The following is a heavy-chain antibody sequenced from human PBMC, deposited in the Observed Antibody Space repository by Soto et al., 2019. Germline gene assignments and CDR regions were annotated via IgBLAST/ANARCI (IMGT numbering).Heavy chain of an antibody. V-gene: IGHV3-48*02. CDR3: TRDPEGIAAAGHDNYFSYGMDV. D-gene: IGHD6-13*01. Sequence: PGGSLRLSCAASGFTFSSYSMNWVRQAPGKGLEWVSYISSSSTIYYADSVKGRFTISRDNAKNSLYLQMNSLRDEDTAVYYCTRDPEGIAAAGHDNYFSYGMDVWGQGTTVTVSS. CDR1: GFTFSSYS. J-gene: IGHJ6*02. CDR2: ISSSSTI.